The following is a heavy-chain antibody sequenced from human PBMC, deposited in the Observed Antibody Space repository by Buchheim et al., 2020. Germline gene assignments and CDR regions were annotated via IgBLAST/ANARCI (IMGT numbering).Heavy chain of an antibody. D-gene: IGHD4-23*01. Sequence: EVRLLESGGGLVQPGGSLRLSCAASGFTFSSPAMTWVRQAPGKGLERVSAISGSGSTTYYADSVKGRFTISRDNSKDTLYLQMDSLRAKDTAVYYCAKDSSYYGGKGFDHWGQGT. CDR1: GFTFSSPA. CDR3: AKDSSYYGGKGFDH. CDR2: ISGSGSTT. J-gene: IGHJ4*02. V-gene: IGHV3-23*01.